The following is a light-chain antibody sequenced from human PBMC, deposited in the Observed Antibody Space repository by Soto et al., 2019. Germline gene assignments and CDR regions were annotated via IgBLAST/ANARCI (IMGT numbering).Light chain of an antibody. V-gene: IGKV2-28*01. J-gene: IGKJ1*01. Sequence: DTVMTQSPLSLPVTPGEPAPISCWSSQSLLHTDGYNYLDWYLQKPGQSPQLLIYLGSYRASGVPDRFSGSGSRTDFTLKISRVEAEDVGVYYCMQALQTPPTFGQGTKLEI. CDR1: QSLLHTDGYNY. CDR2: LGS. CDR3: MQALQTPPT.